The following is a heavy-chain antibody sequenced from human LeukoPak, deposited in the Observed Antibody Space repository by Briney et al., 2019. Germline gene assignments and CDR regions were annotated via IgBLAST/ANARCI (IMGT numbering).Heavy chain of an antibody. J-gene: IGHJ4*02. CDR1: GFTFSSYG. D-gene: IGHD2/OR15-2a*01. Sequence: PGGSLRLSCAASGFTFSSYGMAWVRQAPGKGLEWVSLISSSGQDTYDADSVKARFTISRDNSRNTLFLQMNSLRAEDTAVYFCAKRIADSRVCYFFGYWGQGNLVTVSS. V-gene: IGHV3-23*01. CDR3: AKRIADSRVCYFFGY. CDR2: ISSSGQDT.